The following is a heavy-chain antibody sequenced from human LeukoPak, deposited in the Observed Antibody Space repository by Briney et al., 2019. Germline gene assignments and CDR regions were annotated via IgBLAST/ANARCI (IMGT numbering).Heavy chain of an antibody. CDR1: GFTFGTYW. V-gene: IGHV3-74*01. D-gene: IGHD6-13*01. CDR2: INGDGSST. Sequence: GGSLRLSCAASGFTFGTYWMHWVRQAPGKGLVWVSHINGDGSSTNYADSVKGRFTISRDNAKNTLYLQINSLRAEDTAVYYCARDSGIAAADIDYWGQGTLVTVSS. CDR3: ARDSGIAAADIDY. J-gene: IGHJ4*02.